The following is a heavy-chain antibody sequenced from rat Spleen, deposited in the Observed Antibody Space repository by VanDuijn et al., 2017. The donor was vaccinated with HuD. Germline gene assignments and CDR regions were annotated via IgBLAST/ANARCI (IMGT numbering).Heavy chain of an antibody. CDR3: ARSVFDY. J-gene: IGHJ2*01. V-gene: IGHV5S10*01. Sequence: EVQLVESGGGLVQPGRSLKLSCAASGFTFSDYNMAWVRQAPRKGLEWVATIIYDGTRTYYRDSVKGRFTISRYNAKSTLYLQMDSLRSEDTATYYCARSVFDYWGQGVMVTVSS. CDR1: GFTFSDYN. CDR2: IIYDGTRT.